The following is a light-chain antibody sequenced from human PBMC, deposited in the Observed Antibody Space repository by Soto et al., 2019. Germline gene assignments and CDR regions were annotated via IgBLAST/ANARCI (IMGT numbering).Light chain of an antibody. CDR2: GAS. CDR1: QSVSIN. Sequence: EIVLTQSPATLCVSPGERATLSCRASQSVSINLAWYQQKPGQGHRLLIYGASTRATGIPGRFSGSGSGTEFTLTISSLQSEDFAVYFCQQYNDWPPLTFGGGTKVEIK. V-gene: IGKV3-15*01. J-gene: IGKJ4*01. CDR3: QQYNDWPPLT.